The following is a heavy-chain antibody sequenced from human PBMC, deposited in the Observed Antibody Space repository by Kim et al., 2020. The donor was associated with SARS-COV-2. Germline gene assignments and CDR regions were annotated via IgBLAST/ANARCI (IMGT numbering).Heavy chain of an antibody. CDR3: ARDLILWFGSRYYYGMDV. CDR1: GFTFSSYA. J-gene: IGHJ6*02. CDR2: ISYDGSNK. Sequence: GGSLRLSCAASGFTFSSYAMHWVRQAPGKGLEWVAVISYDGSNKYYANSVKGRFTISRDNSKNTLYLQMNSLRAEDTAVYYCARDLILWFGSRYYYGMDVWGQGTTVTVSS. V-gene: IGHV3-30-3*01. D-gene: IGHD3-10*01.